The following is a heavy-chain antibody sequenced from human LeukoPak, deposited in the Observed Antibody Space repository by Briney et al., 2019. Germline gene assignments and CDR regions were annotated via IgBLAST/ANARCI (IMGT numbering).Heavy chain of an antibody. CDR2: IYYSGST. J-gene: IGHJ6*03. V-gene: IGHV4-39*01. CDR3: GGDSTSKYYYYYYYMDV. CDR1: GGSISSSSYY. D-gene: IGHD2-2*01. Sequence: PSETLSLTCTVSGGSISSSSYYWGWIRQPPGKGLEWIGSIYYSGSTYYNPSLKSRVTISVDTSKNQFSLKLSSVTAADTAVYYCGGDSTSKYYYYYYYMDVWGKGTTVTVSS.